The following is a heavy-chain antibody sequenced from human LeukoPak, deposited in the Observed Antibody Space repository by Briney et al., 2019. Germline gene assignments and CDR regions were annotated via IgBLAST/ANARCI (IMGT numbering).Heavy chain of an antibody. CDR2: FDPEDGET. CDR1: GYTLTELS. J-gene: IGHJ6*02. V-gene: IGHV1-24*01. D-gene: IGHD2-2*01. CDR3: ATSLVVPAAMFREKYYYYYYGMDV. Sequence: GASVKVSCKVSGYTLTELSMHWVRQAPGKGLEWMGGFDPEDGETIYAQKFQGRVTMTEDTSTDTAYMELSSLRSEDTAVYYCATSLVVPAAMFREKYYYYYYGMDVWGQGTTVTVSS.